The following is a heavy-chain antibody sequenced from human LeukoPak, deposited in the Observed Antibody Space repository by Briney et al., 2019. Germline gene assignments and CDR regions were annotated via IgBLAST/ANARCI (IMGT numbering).Heavy chain of an antibody. J-gene: IGHJ6*02. V-gene: IGHV4-34*01. Sequence: SETLSLTCAVYGGSFSGYYWSWIRQPPGKGLEWIGEINHSGSTNYNPSLKSRVTISVDTSKNQFSLKLSSVTAADTAVYYCARGNYYGSGSYYYYYYGMDVWGQGTTVTVSS. CDR2: INHSGST. CDR3: ARGNYYGSGSYYYYYYGMDV. D-gene: IGHD3-10*01. CDR1: GGSFSGYY.